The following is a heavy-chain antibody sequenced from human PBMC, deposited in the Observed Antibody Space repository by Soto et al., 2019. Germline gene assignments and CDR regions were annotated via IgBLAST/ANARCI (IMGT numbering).Heavy chain of an antibody. J-gene: IGHJ4*02. D-gene: IGHD6-6*01. CDR1: GGSISSYY. V-gene: IGHV4-59*01. Sequence: SQTLSLTCTVSGGSISSYYWSWIRQPPGKGLEWIGYIYYSGSTNYNPSLKSRVTISVDTSKNQFSLKLSSVTAADTAVYYCARVGVAARLFDYWGQGTLVTVSS. CDR2: IYYSGST. CDR3: ARVGVAARLFDY.